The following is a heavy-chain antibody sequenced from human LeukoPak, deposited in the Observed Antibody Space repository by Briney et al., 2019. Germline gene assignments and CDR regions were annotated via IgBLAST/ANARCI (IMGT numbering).Heavy chain of an antibody. V-gene: IGHV3-30-3*01. CDR3: ARGRPTDSYDSRLH. Sequence: GGSLRLSCAASGFTFSSYAMHRVRQAPGKGLEWVAVISYDGSNKYYAESVKGRFTISRDNSKNTLYLQMNSLRGEDTAVYYCARGRPTDSYDSRLHWGQGTLVTVSS. D-gene: IGHD3-22*01. CDR2: ISYDGSNK. J-gene: IGHJ4*02. CDR1: GFTFSSYA.